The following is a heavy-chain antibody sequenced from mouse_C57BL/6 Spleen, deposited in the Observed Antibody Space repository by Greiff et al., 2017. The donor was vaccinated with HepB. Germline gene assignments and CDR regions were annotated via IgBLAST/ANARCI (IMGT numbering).Heavy chain of an antibody. Sequence: VQLQQSGAELARPGASVKLSCKASGYTFTSYGISWVKQRTGQGLEWIGEIYPRSGNTYYNEKFKGKATLTADKSSSTAYMELRSLTSEDSAVCFCARGGYDEAYWGQGTLVTVSA. V-gene: IGHV1-81*01. CDR2: IYPRSGNT. CDR1: GYTFTSYG. CDR3: ARGGYDEAY. D-gene: IGHD2-2*01. J-gene: IGHJ3*01.